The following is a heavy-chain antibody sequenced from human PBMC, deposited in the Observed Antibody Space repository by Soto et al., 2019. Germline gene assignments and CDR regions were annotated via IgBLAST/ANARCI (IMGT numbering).Heavy chain of an antibody. V-gene: IGHV5-10-1*01. CDR1: GYKFSTYW. Sequence: EVQLVQSGAEVKKPGESLRISCKGSGYKFSTYWITWVRQMPGKGLEWMGKIDPSDFYTKYSPSFEGHVTISVNKSIRTASLQWSSLKPPDSAMYYCARRGGFGELLSAWVQGTLVTVSS. CDR2: IDPSDFYT. CDR3: ARRGGFGELLSA. D-gene: IGHD3-10*01. J-gene: IGHJ5*02.